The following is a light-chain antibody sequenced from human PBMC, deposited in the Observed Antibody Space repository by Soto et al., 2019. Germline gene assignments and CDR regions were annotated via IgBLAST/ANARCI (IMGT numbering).Light chain of an antibody. Sequence: QSALTQPRSVSGSPGQSVTISCTGTTSDVGGYNYVSWYQQHPGKAPKLMISDVSKRPSGVPDRFSGSKSGNTASLSISGLQDEDEAAYYCCSYAGSYTHVFGTGTKLPLL. CDR1: TSDVGGYNY. J-gene: IGLJ1*01. CDR2: DVS. CDR3: CSYAGSYTHV. V-gene: IGLV2-11*01.